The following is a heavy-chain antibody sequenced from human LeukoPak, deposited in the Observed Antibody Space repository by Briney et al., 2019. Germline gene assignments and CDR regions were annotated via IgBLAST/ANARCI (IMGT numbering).Heavy chain of an antibody. CDR3: ARDKWLTTTHYFDY. CDR1: GFTFSSYG. V-gene: IGHV3-23*01. CDR2: ISGSGGST. J-gene: IGHJ4*02. D-gene: IGHD4-11*01. Sequence: GGSLRLSCAASGFTFSSYGMSWVRQAPGKGLEWVSDISGSGGSTYYADSVKGRFTISRDNSKNTLYLQMNSLRAEDTAVYYCARDKWLTTTHYFDYWGQGTLVTVSS.